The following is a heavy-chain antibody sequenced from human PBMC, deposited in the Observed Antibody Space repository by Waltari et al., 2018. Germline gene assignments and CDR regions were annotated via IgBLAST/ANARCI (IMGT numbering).Heavy chain of an antibody. Sequence: EVQLVESGGGLVQPGGSLRLSCAASGFTFSSYSMNWVRQAPGKGLEWVSYISSSSSTIYYADSGKGRFTISRDNAKNSLYLQMNSLRAEDTAVYYCARGGGYYDILTGSGIAAFDIWGQGTMVTVSS. D-gene: IGHD3-9*01. V-gene: IGHV3-48*04. CDR3: ARGGGYYDILTGSGIAAFDI. CDR1: GFTFSSYS. J-gene: IGHJ3*02. CDR2: ISSSSSTI.